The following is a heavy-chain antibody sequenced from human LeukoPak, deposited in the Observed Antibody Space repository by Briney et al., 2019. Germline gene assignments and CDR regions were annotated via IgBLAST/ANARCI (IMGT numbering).Heavy chain of an antibody. V-gene: IGHV3-53*01. CDR3: ARESGDRPGLPGR. D-gene: IGHD1-26*01. CDR1: GFTVSTNY. J-gene: IGHJ4*02. CDR2: LYSGGNR. Sequence: GGSLRLSCAASGFTVSTNYMSWVRQAPGKGLEWVSTLYSGGNRYYADSVRGRFTISRDDSRNTLFLQMNNLRIEDTAMYYCARESGDRPGLPGRWGQGTLVTVSS.